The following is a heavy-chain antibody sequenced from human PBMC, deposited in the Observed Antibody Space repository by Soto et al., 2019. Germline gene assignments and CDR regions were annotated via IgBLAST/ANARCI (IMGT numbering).Heavy chain of an antibody. CDR3: ARIIGYCRNNDCSWTFDV. D-gene: IGHD2-15*01. CDR1: GYSFISYW. CDR2: FYPGDSTS. J-gene: IGHJ3*01. Sequence: ESLKISCKTSGYSFISYWVAWVRQLPGKGLEWMGTFYPGDSTSTYSLSFQGQVTISVDTSITTAYLQLNSLKASDTAMYYCARIIGYCRNNDCSWTFDVWGQGTMVTVSS. V-gene: IGHV5-51*01.